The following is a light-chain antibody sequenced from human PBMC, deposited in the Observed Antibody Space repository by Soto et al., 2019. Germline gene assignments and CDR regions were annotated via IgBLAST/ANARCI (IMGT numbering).Light chain of an antibody. V-gene: IGKV1-5*01. Sequence: DIQITQSPSTLSASVGDRVTITCRASQSISSRLAWYQQKPGKAPKLLIYDASSLESGVPSRFSGSGSGTEFTLTISSLQPDDFATYYCQQYNSYRWTFGQGTKVDIK. CDR1: QSISSR. CDR3: QQYNSYRWT. CDR2: DAS. J-gene: IGKJ1*01.